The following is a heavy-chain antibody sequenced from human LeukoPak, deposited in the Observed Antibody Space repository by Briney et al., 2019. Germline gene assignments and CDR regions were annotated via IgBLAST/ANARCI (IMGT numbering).Heavy chain of an antibody. Sequence: GGSLRLSCAASGFTFSSYSMNWVRQAPGKGLEWVSSISSSSSYIYYADSVKGRFTTSRDNAKSSLYLQMNSLRAEDTAVYYCARDEDGSWGSDYWGQGTLVTVSS. CDR3: ARDEDGSWGSDY. CDR1: GFTFSSYS. CDR2: ISSSSSYI. V-gene: IGHV3-21*01. D-gene: IGHD1-26*01. J-gene: IGHJ4*02.